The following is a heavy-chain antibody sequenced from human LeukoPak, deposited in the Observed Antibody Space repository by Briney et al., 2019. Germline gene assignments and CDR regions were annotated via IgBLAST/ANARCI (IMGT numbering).Heavy chain of an antibody. CDR2: IYSGGST. D-gene: IGHD6-19*01. J-gene: IGHJ6*02. CDR1: GITVSSNY. Sequence: GGSLRLSCAASGITVSSNYMSWVRQAPGKGLEWVSVIYSGGSTYYADSVKGRFTISRDNSKNTLYLQMNCLRAEDTAVYYCARDRTGIAVAGPETVYYYYGMDVWGQGTTVTVSS. CDR3: ARDRTGIAVAGPETVYYYYGMDV. V-gene: IGHV3-53*01.